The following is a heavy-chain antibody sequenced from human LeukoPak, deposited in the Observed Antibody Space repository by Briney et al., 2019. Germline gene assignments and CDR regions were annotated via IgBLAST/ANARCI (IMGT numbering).Heavy chain of an antibody. CDR1: GFTFGDYA. V-gene: IGHV3-49*04. Sequence: GGSLRLSCTASGFTFGDYAMSWVRQAPGKGLEWVGFIRSKAYGGTTEYAASVKGRFTISRDDSKSIAYLQMNSLKTEDTAVYYCTRDLSGYSGYGFFAYWGQGTLVTVSS. J-gene: IGHJ4*02. D-gene: IGHD5-12*01. CDR2: IRSKAYGGTT. CDR3: TRDLSGYSGYGFFAY.